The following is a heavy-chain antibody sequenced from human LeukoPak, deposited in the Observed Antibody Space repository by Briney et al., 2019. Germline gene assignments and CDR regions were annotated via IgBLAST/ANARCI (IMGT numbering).Heavy chain of an antibody. D-gene: IGHD2-15*01. Sequence: GASVKVSCKVPGYTLTELSMHWVRQAPGQGLEWMGGIIPIFGTANYAQKFQGRVTITADESTSTAYMELSSLRSEDTAVYYCATTYCSGGSCYFNWFDPWGQGTLVTVSS. CDR1: GYTLTELS. V-gene: IGHV1-69*13. J-gene: IGHJ5*02. CDR2: IIPIFGTA. CDR3: ATTYCSGGSCYFNWFDP.